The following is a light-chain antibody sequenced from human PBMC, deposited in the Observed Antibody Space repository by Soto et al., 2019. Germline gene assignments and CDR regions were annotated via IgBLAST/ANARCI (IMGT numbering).Light chain of an antibody. CDR3: QQYNKWPRT. CDR2: GAS. CDR1: QSVSSN. Sequence: IVDTDCRGTMTESPWARVTLSGRASQSVSSNLAWYQQKPGKAPRLLIYGASTRATGIPARFSGSGSGTEFTLTISSLQSEDFAVYYCQQYNKWPRTFGQGTKVDIK. J-gene: IGKJ1*01. V-gene: IGKV3-15*01.